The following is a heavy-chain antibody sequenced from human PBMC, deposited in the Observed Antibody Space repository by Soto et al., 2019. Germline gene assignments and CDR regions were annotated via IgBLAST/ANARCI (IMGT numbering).Heavy chain of an antibody. CDR2: ISYDESKK. Sequence: QVQLVESGGGVVQPGRSLRLSCAASGFTFSTYAIHWVRQAPGKGLEWVAVISYDESKKFYADSVKGRFTISRDNSKNTLFLHMNSLRSEDTAVYYCASPFCRGGSCYLTEYFQHWGQGTLVTVSS. J-gene: IGHJ1*01. CDR1: GFTFSTYA. D-gene: IGHD2-15*01. CDR3: ASPFCRGGSCYLTEYFQH. V-gene: IGHV3-30-3*01.